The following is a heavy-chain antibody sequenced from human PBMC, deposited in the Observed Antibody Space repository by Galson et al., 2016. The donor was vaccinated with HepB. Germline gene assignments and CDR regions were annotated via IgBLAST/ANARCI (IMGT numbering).Heavy chain of an antibody. J-gene: IGHJ4*02. Sequence: SLRLSCAASGFTFSSYAMTWVRQAPGKGLEWVSGITTSGDRTLSADSVKGRFTVSRDNSKNTLFLQMNGLRAEDTAVYYCAKDRYGAYPDYFDFWGQGILVTVSS. CDR1: GFTFSSYA. V-gene: IGHV3-23*01. D-gene: IGHD5-12*01. CDR2: ITTSGDRT. CDR3: AKDRYGAYPDYFDF.